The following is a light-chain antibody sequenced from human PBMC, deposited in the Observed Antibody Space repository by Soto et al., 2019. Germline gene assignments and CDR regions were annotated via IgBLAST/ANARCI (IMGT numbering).Light chain of an antibody. Sequence: EIVLTQSPGTLSSSPGERATLSCRASQSVSSSYLAWYQQKPGQAPRLLIYVASSKPTGIPDRFSGSGSGPDFTLTISRLEPEDFAVYYCQQYGSSPRTFGQGTKLEIK. CDR2: VAS. V-gene: IGKV3-20*01. CDR1: QSVSSSY. J-gene: IGKJ2*01. CDR3: QQYGSSPRT.